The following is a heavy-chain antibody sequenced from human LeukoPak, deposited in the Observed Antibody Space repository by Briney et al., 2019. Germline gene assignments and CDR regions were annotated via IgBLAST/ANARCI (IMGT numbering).Heavy chain of an antibody. V-gene: IGHV4-34*01. CDR1: GGSFSGYY. CDR3: ARARGYSGYDV. Sequence: ASETLSLTCAVYGGSFSGYYWSWIRQPPGKGLEWIGEIKHSGSTNYNPSLKSRVTISVDTSKNQFSLKLSSVTAADTAVYYCARARGYSGYDVWGQGTLVTVSS. D-gene: IGHD5-12*01. J-gene: IGHJ4*02. CDR2: IKHSGST.